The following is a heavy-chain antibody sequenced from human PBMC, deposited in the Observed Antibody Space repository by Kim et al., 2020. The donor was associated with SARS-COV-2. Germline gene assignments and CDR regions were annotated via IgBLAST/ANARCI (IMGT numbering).Heavy chain of an antibody. J-gene: IGHJ4*02. CDR3: ARDFGELYMPLGYFDY. CDR1: GYTFTSYY. Sequence: ASVKVSCKASGYTFTSYYMHWVRQAPGQGLEWMGIINPSGGSTSYAQKFQGRVTMTRDTSTSTVYMELSSLRSEDTAVYYCARDFGELYMPLGYFDYWGQGTLVTVSS. CDR2: INPSGGST. V-gene: IGHV1-46*01. D-gene: IGHD3-10*01.